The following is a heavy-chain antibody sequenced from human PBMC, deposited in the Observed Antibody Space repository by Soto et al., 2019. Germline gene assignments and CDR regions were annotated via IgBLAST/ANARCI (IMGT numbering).Heavy chain of an antibody. V-gene: IGHV3-74*02. CDR3: IRASGVACTGEYF. Sequence: EVQLVESGGGLVQPGGSLRLSCAASGFDFSTYWMHWVRQAPGKGLVWVSRISGGGGTTYADSVEGRFTISRDNAKNILYLQMNSLTEEDTAMYYCIRASGVACTGEYFWGQGALVTVSS. CDR1: GFDFSTYW. J-gene: IGHJ4*02. CDR2: ISGGGGT. D-gene: IGHD3-10*01.